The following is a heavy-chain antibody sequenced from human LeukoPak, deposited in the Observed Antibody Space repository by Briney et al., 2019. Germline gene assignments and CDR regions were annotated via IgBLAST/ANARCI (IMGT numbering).Heavy chain of an antibody. CDR1: GDSIIGYY. D-gene: IGHD6-13*01. J-gene: IGHJ5*02. CDR3: ARHEAGTYSSSWYNWFDP. V-gene: IGHV4-39*01. CDR2: IYYSGST. Sequence: SETLSLTCSVSGDSIIGYYWGWIRQPPGKGLEWIGSIYYSGSTYYNPSLKSRVTISVDTSKNQFSLKLSSVTAADTAVYYCARHEAGTYSSSWYNWFDPWGQGTLVTVSS.